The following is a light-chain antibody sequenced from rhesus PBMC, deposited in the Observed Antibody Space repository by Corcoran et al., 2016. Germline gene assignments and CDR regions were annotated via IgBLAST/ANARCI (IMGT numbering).Light chain of an antibody. Sequence: EIVMTQSPATLSLSPGERATLSCRASQSVSSSLAWYQQKPGQAPRLLIFGASSRATGIPDRFSGSGAVTDVTLSISSLEPEDVAVYYCLQHSNWPLTFGGGTKVELK. J-gene: IGKJ4*01. CDR2: GAS. CDR1: QSVSSS. V-gene: IGKV3-24*01. CDR3: LQHSNWPLT.